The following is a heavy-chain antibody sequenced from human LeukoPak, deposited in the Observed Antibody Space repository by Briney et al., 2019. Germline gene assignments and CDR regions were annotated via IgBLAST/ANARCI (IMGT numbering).Heavy chain of an antibody. CDR3: ARGVAQRWLQLRGYYFDY. Sequence: SVKVSCKASGGTFSSYAISWVRQAPGQGLEWMGGIIPIFGTANYAQKFQGRVTITADESTSTAYMELSSLRSEDTAVYYCARGVAQRWLQLRGYYFDYWGQGTLVTVSS. CDR1: GGTFSSYA. D-gene: IGHD5-24*01. J-gene: IGHJ4*02. V-gene: IGHV1-69*13. CDR2: IIPIFGTA.